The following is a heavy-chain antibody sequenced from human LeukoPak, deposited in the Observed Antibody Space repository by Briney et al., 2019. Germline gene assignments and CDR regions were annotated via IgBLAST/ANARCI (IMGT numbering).Heavy chain of an antibody. CDR2: INPNSGGT. J-gene: IGHJ4*02. D-gene: IGHD3-22*01. Sequence: ASVKVSCKASGYTFIDYYMRWVRQAPGQGLEWMGGINPNSGGTNYAQNFQGRVTMTRDTSINTAYMELSRLRSDDTAVYYCERVAYFYDSSGYYYSDYWGQGTLVTVSS. CDR3: ERVAYFYDSSGYYYSDY. CDR1: GYTFIDYY. V-gene: IGHV1-2*02.